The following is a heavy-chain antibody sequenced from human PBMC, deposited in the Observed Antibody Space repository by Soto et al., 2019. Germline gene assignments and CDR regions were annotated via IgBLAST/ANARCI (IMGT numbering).Heavy chain of an antibody. CDR3: ARKGTLTATGYSYGMDV. Sequence: QVQLVQSGAELRKPGSSVKVSCKASGGTFIDYTINWVRQAPGQRLEWMGGIIPIFDTANYAGKFQGRVTITADESTSTPYMEVSSLTSEDTAVYYCARKGTLTATGYSYGMDVWGQGTIVTASS. J-gene: IGHJ6*02. V-gene: IGHV1-69*01. CDR1: GGTFIDYT. D-gene: IGHD1-1*01. CDR2: IIPIFDTA.